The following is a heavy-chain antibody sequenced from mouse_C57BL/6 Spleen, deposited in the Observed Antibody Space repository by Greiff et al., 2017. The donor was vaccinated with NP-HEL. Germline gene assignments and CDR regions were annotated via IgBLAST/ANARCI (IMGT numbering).Heavy chain of an antibody. Sequence: VMLVESGPELVKPGASVKISCKASGYAFSSSWMNWVKQRPGKGLEWIGRIYPGDGDTNYNGKFKGKATLTADKSSSTAYMQLSSLTSEDSAVYFCARYGYYGSSFVGYYAMDYWGQGTSVTVSS. D-gene: IGHD1-1*01. J-gene: IGHJ4*01. CDR1: GYAFSSSW. V-gene: IGHV1-82*01. CDR2: IYPGDGDT. CDR3: ARYGYYGSSFVGYYAMDY.